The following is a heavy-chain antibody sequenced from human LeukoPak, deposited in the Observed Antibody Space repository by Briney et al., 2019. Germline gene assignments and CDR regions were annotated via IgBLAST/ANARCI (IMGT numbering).Heavy chain of an antibody. CDR3: AKLGSRTATAGIPVDY. CDR1: GFSFISYG. Sequence: GGSLRLSCAASGFSFISYGMCWVRQAPGKGLEWVSSISGNGGSTYYADSVKGRFTISRDNSKNTLYLRMKSLRAEDTAVYYCAKLGSRTATAGIPVDYWGQGNLVTVSS. V-gene: IGHV3-23*01. CDR2: ISGNGGST. J-gene: IGHJ4*02. D-gene: IGHD6-13*01.